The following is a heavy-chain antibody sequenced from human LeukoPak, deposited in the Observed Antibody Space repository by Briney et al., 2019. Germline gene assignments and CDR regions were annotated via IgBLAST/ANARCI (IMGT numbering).Heavy chain of an antibody. V-gene: IGHV4-59*01. CDR1: GGSISSYY. CDR3: ARGGGYGAPFDY. CDR2: IYYSGST. J-gene: IGHJ4*02. D-gene: IGHD4-17*01. Sequence: SQTLSLTCTVSGGSISSYYWSWIRQPPGKGLEWIGYIYYSGSTNYNPSLKSRVTISVDTSKNQFSLKLSSVTAADTAVYYCARGGGYGAPFDYWGQGTLVTVSS.